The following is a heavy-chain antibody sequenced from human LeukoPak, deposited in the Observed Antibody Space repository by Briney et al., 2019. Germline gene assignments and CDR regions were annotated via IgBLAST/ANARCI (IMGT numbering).Heavy chain of an antibody. Sequence: SVKVSFKASGGTFSSYAISWVRQAPGQGLEWMGGIIPIFGTANYAQKFQGRVTITADESTSTAYMELSSLRSEDTAVYYCARNGRYCSSTSCYTGYYGMDVWGQGTTVTVSS. CDR2: IIPIFGTA. D-gene: IGHD2-2*02. CDR1: GGTFSSYA. J-gene: IGHJ6*02. V-gene: IGHV1-69*13. CDR3: ARNGRYCSSTSCYTGYYGMDV.